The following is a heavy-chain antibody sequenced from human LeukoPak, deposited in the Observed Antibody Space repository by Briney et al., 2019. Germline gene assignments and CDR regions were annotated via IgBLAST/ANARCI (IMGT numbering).Heavy chain of an antibody. J-gene: IGHJ4*02. Sequence: SETLSLTCAVSGYSISSGYYWGWIRQPPGKGLEWIGSIYHSGSTYYNPSLKSRVTVSVDTSKNQFSPKLSSVTAADTAVYYCASLNYPHYFDYWGQGTLVTVSS. CDR1: GYSISSGYY. D-gene: IGHD4-11*01. CDR3: ASLNYPHYFDY. V-gene: IGHV4-38-2*01. CDR2: IYHSGST.